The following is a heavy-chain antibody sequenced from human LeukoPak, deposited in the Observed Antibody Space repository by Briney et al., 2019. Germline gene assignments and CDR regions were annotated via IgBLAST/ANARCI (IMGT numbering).Heavy chain of an antibody. CDR1: GGSISSSSCY. V-gene: IGHV4-39*07. J-gene: IGHJ4*02. D-gene: IGHD3-3*01. CDR3: ARRFLEWLFEGWFDY. CDR2: IYYSGST. Sequence: SETLSHTCTVSGGSISSSSCYWGWIRQPPGKGLEWIGCIYYSGSTYYNPSLKSRVTISVDTSKNQFSLKLSSVTAADTAVYYCARRFLEWLFEGWFDYWGQGTLVTVSS.